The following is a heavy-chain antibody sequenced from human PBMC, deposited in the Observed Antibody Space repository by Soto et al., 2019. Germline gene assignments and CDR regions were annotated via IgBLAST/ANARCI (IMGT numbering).Heavy chain of an antibody. Sequence: SETLSLTCTVSGGSISSYYWSWIRQPPGEGLEWIGEINHSGSTNYNPSLKSRVTISVDTSKNQFSLKLSSVTAADTAVYYCARGRGYDFWSGYFSYYFDYWGQGTLVTVPQ. CDR3: ARGRGYDFWSGYFSYYFDY. CDR1: GGSISSYY. J-gene: IGHJ4*02. D-gene: IGHD3-3*01. V-gene: IGHV4-34*01. CDR2: INHSGST.